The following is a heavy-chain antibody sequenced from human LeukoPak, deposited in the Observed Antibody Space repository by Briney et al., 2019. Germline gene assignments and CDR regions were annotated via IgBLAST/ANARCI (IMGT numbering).Heavy chain of an antibody. J-gene: IGHJ4*02. V-gene: IGHV3-48*01. Sequence: PGGSLRLSCVVSGFTFSDYDMHWVRQAPGKGLEWVSYISSSSSTIYYADSVKGRFTISRDNAKNSLYLQMNSLRAEDTAVYYCARDLRFGGQGTLVTVSS. CDR1: GFTFSDYD. D-gene: IGHD5/OR15-5a*01. CDR2: ISSSSSTI. CDR3: ARDLRF.